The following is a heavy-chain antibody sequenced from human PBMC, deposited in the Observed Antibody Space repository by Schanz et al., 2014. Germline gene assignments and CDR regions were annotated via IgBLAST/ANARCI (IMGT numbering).Heavy chain of an antibody. V-gene: IGHV1-3*04. CDR1: EYSFTSYS. J-gene: IGHJ4*02. Sequence: QVHLVQSGAEVKRPGASVKVSCKASEYSFTSYSMHWVRQASGQRLEWMGWINTGSGDTKYSQNFQGRVTITRDTSASTAYMELSSLRSEDTAVYSCARGIGGYGANNYFDYWGQGTLVTVSS. D-gene: IGHD5-12*01. CDR3: ARGIGGYGANNYFDY. CDR2: INTGSGDT.